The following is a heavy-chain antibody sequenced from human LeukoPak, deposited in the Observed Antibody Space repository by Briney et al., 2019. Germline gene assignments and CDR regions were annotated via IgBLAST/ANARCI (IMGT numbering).Heavy chain of an antibody. Sequence: ASVKVSCKASGYNLISYGIIWVRQAPGQGLEWMGIINPSGGSTSYAQKFQGRVIMTRDTSTSTVYMELSSLRSEDTAVYYCASELSRGDEGFDYWGQGTLVTVSS. CDR1: GYNLISYG. J-gene: IGHJ4*02. V-gene: IGHV1-46*01. CDR2: INPSGGST. CDR3: ASELSRGDEGFDY. D-gene: IGHD3-10*01.